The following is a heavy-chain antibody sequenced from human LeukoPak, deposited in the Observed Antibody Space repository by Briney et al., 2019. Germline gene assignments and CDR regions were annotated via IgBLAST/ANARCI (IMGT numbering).Heavy chain of an antibody. J-gene: IGHJ4*02. CDR3: ATASRANYYDSSGYYY. Sequence: ASVKVSCKASGYTFTSYYMHWVRQAPGQGLEWMGIINPSGGSATYAQKFQGRLTMTRDTSTSTVYMELSSLRSEDTAVYYCATASRANYYDSSGYYYWGQGTLVTVSS. CDR1: GYTFTSYY. CDR2: INPSGGSA. D-gene: IGHD3-22*01. V-gene: IGHV1-46*01.